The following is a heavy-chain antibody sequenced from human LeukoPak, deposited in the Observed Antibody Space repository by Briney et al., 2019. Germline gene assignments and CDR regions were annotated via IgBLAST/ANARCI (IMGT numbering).Heavy chain of an antibody. J-gene: IGHJ4*02. CDR2: ISGSGGST. D-gene: IGHD6-13*01. Sequence: GGSLRLSCAASGFTFSSYAMSWVRQAPGKGLEWVSAISGSGGSTYYADSVKGRFTISRDNSKNTLYLQITSLSAEDTAVYYCARRLAAVGTYNLDYWGQGTLVTVSS. CDR3: ARRLAAVGTYNLDY. CDR1: GFTFSSYA. V-gene: IGHV3-23*01.